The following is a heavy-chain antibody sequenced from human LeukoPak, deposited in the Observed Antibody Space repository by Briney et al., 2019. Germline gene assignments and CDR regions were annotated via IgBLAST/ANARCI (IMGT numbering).Heavy chain of an antibody. CDR3: VASPGYHFAY. D-gene: IGHD5-18*01. CDR1: RFTFNTYS. Sequence: GGSLRLSCSTSRFTFNTYSMNWVRQSPGKGLEWVSYISSSSSTIYYAGSVKGRFTVSRDSAKNSMSLQMDSLRAEDTAVYYCVASPGYHFAYWGQGTLVTVSS. CDR2: ISSSSSTI. V-gene: IGHV3-48*01. J-gene: IGHJ4*02.